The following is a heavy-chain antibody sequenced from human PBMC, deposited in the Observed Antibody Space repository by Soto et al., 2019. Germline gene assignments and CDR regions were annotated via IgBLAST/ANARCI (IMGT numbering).Heavy chain of an antibody. Sequence: SGPTLVNPTETLTLTCTFSVFSLSTSGVGVGWIRQPPGKALEWLALIYWDDDKRYSPSLKSRLTITKDTSKNQVVLTMTNMDPVDTATYYCAHGVGPYGDHKYYYYMDVWGKGTTVTVSS. CDR3: AHGVGPYGDHKYYYYMDV. J-gene: IGHJ6*03. CDR2: IYWDDDK. D-gene: IGHD4-17*01. V-gene: IGHV2-5*02. CDR1: VFSLSTSGVG.